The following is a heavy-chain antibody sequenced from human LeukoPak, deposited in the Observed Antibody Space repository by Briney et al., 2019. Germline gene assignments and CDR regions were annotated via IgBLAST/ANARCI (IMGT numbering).Heavy chain of an antibody. Sequence: ASVKVSCKTSGYTFSNYGISWVRQAPGQGLEWMGWITAYNGNRLYAQRFQGRITLTTDTSTSTSYMELRSLEYDDTTIYYCARDNDKVVDHWGQGTLVTVSS. J-gene: IGHJ4*01. CDR3: ARDNDKVVDH. D-gene: IGHD1-1*01. V-gene: IGHV1-18*01. CDR2: ITAYNGNR. CDR1: GYTFSNYG.